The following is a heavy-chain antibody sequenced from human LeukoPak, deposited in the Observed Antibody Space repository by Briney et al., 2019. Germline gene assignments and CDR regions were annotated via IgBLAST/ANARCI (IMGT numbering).Heavy chain of an antibody. CDR2: ISSSGSTI. Sequence: GGSLRLSCAASGFTFSSYEMNWVRQAPGKGLEWVSYISSSGSTIYYADSVKGRFTISRDNSKNTLYLQMNSLIPEDTAVYYCARQYISGQWYFDYWGQGTLVTVSS. V-gene: IGHV3-48*03. CDR3: ARQYISGQWYFDY. D-gene: IGHD5-18*01. J-gene: IGHJ4*02. CDR1: GFTFSSYE.